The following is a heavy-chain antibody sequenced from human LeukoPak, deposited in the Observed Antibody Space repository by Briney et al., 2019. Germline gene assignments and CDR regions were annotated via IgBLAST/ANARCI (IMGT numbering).Heavy chain of an antibody. CDR1: GGSISSYY. D-gene: IGHD6-19*01. CDR2: IYYSGST. CDR3: ARLGSSGWGHFDY. V-gene: IGHV4-59*08. J-gene: IGHJ4*02. Sequence: PSETLSLTCTVSGGSISSYYWSWIRQPPGKGLEWIGNIYYSGSTNYNPSLKSRVTISVDTSKNQFSLKLSSVTAADTAVYYCARLGSSGWGHFDYWGQGTLVTVSS.